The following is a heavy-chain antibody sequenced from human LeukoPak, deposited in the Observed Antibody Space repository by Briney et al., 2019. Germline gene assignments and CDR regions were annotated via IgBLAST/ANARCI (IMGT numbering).Heavy chain of an antibody. D-gene: IGHD3-10*01. CDR3: AKQSQNSGSYLCYMDV. J-gene: IGHJ6*03. Sequence: SVKGRFTISRDNSKNTLYLQMNSLRAEDTAVYYCAKQSQNSGSYLCYMDVWGKGTTVTISS. V-gene: IGHV3-23*01.